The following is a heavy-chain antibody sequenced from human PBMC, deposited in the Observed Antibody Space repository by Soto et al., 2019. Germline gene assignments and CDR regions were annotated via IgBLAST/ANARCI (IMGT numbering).Heavy chain of an antibody. CDR1: GGSISSYY. D-gene: IGHD2-2*01. CDR3: AGSPVYCSSTSCYAVDY. J-gene: IGHJ4*02. V-gene: IGHV4-59*08. Sequence: SETLSLTCTVSGGSISSYYWSWIRQPPGKGLEWIGYIYYSGSTNYNPSLKSRVTISVDTSKNQFSLKLSSVTAADTAVYYCAGSPVYCSSTSCYAVDYWGQGTLVTVSS. CDR2: IYYSGST.